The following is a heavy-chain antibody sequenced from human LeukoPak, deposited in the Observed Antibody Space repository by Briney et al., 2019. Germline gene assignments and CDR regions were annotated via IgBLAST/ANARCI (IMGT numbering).Heavy chain of an antibody. CDR1: GGTFSSYA. D-gene: IGHD6-13*01. CDR2: IIPIFGTA. V-gene: IGHV1-69*05. CDR3: ARDLGAIAAAGTQYYYYYMDV. Sequence: ASVKVSCKASGGTFSSYAISWVRQAPGQGLEWMGGIIPIFGTANYAQKFLGRVTITTDESTSTAYMELSSLRSEDTAVYYCARDLGAIAAAGTQYYYYYMDVWGKGTTVTVSS. J-gene: IGHJ6*03.